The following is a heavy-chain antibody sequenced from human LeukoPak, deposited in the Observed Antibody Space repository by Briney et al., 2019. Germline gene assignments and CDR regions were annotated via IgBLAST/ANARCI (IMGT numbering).Heavy chain of an antibody. V-gene: IGHV4-34*01. Sequence: SETLSLTCAVYGGSFSGYYWSWIRQPPGKGLEWIGEINHSGSTNYNASLKSRVTISVDTSKNQFSLKLSSVTAADTAVYYCARGGIKIAARPRPRDYYYYMDVWGKGTTVTVSS. J-gene: IGHJ6*03. D-gene: IGHD6-6*01. CDR3: ARGGIKIAARPRPRDYYYYMDV. CDR2: INHSGST. CDR1: GGSFSGYY.